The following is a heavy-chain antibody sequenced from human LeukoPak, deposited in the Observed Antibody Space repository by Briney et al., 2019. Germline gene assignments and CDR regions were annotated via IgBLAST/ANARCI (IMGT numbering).Heavy chain of an antibody. Sequence: SVKVSCKASGDTFNNYSISWVRQAPGQGLEWMGGIIPFLATPSYAQKFQGRVSLTADESTSTVYMELSSLTSEDTAVYYCAKSLSSCSRASCPSPYYYYYMDVWGKGTTVTVSS. CDR2: IIPFLATP. D-gene: IGHD2-2*01. CDR1: GDTFNNYS. J-gene: IGHJ6*03. V-gene: IGHV1-69*01. CDR3: AKSLSSCSRASCPSPYYYYYMDV.